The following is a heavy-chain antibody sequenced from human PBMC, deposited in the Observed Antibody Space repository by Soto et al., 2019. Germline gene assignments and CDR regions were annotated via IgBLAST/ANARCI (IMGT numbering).Heavy chain of an antibody. CDR1: GGSISSYY. J-gene: IGHJ5*02. V-gene: IGHV4-59*08. CDR3: ATSTIFGVAPGHWFDP. D-gene: IGHD3-3*01. CDR2: IYYSGST. Sequence: SETLSLTCTVSGGSISSYYWSWVRQPPGKGLEWIGSIYYSGSTKYNPSLKSRVAISVDTSKNQFSLKVSSVTAADTAVYYCATSTIFGVAPGHWFDPWGQGTLVTVSS.